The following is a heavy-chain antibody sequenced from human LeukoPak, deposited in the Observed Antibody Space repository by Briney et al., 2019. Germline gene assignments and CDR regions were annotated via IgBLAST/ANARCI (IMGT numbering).Heavy chain of an antibody. D-gene: IGHD3-3*01. V-gene: IGHV3-23*01. J-gene: IGHJ4*02. CDR1: GFSFSSYA. CDR3: AKDKGSLSGVRCLEWLLFDS. Sequence: GGSLRLSCAASGFSFSSYAMSWVRQAPGKGLEWVSAIVGSGGNMYYADSVKGRFTISRDNSKNTLYLQMNSLRAEDTAVYYCAKDKGSLSGVRCLEWLLFDSWGQETLVTVSS. CDR2: IVGSGGNM.